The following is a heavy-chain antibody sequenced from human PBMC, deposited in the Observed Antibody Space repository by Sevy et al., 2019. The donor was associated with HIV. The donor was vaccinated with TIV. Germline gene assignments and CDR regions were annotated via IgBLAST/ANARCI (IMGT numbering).Heavy chain of an antibody. D-gene: IGHD6-13*01. CDR1: GYSFSSYG. V-gene: IGHV1-18*01. J-gene: IGHJ4*02. CDR3: VKGAAADFDY. Sequence: ASVKVSCKASGYSFSSYGITWVRQAPGEGLEWVGWISPFNGNTNYAQKVQGRVTLTTDSSTSTAYMELGNLISDDTAVYYCVKGAAADFDYWGQGTLVTVSS. CDR2: ISPFNGNT.